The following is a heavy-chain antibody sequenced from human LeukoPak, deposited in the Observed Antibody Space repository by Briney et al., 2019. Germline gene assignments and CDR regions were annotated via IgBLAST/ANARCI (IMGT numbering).Heavy chain of an antibody. Sequence: PGGSLRLSCAASGFTFSSYLMSWVRQAPGKGLEWVSSTSGSGDDTYYADSVKGRFTLSRDNSKNTLYLQMNSLRADDTAVYYCAKKRSSGGATQFDYWGQGTLVTVSS. D-gene: IGHD2-15*01. CDR3: AKKRSSGGATQFDY. J-gene: IGHJ4*02. CDR1: GFTFSSYL. V-gene: IGHV3-23*01. CDR2: TSGSGDDT.